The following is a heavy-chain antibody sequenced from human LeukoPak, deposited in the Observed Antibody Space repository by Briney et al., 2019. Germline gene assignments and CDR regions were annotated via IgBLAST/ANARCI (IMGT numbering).Heavy chain of an antibody. CDR3: ASSIAAPALVLDY. CDR2: INPNSGGT. D-gene: IGHD6-6*01. J-gene: IGHJ4*02. V-gene: IGHV1-2*02. CDR1: GCTFTGYY. Sequence: ASVKVSCKASGCTFTGYYMHWVRQAPGQGLEWMGWINPNSGGTNYAQKFQGRVTMTRDTSISTAYMELSRLRSDDTAVYYCASSIAAPALVLDYWGQGTLVTVSS.